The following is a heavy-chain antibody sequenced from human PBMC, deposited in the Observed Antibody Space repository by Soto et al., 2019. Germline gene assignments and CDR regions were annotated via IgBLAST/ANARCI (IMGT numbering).Heavy chain of an antibody. Sequence: GGSLRLSCTASGFTFSNYAMSWVRQAPGKGLEWVSAITRTDSTYYADSVKGRFTISRDTSRNTLYLQINSLGAEDAALYYCAKALVGEGGANDSWGQGTLVTVPS. J-gene: IGHJ5*01. V-gene: IGHV3-23*01. CDR3: AKALVGEGGANDS. CDR2: ITRTDST. D-gene: IGHD1-26*01. CDR1: GFTFSNYA.